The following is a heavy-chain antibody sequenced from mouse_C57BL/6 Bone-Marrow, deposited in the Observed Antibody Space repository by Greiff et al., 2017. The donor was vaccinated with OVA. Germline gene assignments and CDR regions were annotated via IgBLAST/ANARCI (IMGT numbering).Heavy chain of an antibody. CDR3: ARSLLYYGSSPWFAY. V-gene: IGHV1-7*01. D-gene: IGHD1-1*01. Sequence: QVHVKQSGAELAKPGASVKLSCKASGYTFTSYWMHWVKQRPGQGLEWIGYINPSSGYTKYNQKFKDKATLTADKSSSTAYMQLSSLTYEDSAVYYCARSLLYYGSSPWFAYWGQGTLVTVSA. CDR2: INPSSGYT. CDR1: GYTFTSYW. J-gene: IGHJ3*01.